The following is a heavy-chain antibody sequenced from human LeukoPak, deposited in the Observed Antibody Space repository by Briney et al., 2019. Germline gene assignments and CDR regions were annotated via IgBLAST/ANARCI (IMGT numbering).Heavy chain of an antibody. CDR3: ARDGYGDRFFDY. CDR1: GGSISSYY. J-gene: IGHJ4*02. Sequence: SETLSLTCTVSGGSISSYYWSWIRQPPGKGLEWIGYIYYSGSTNYNPSLKSRVTISVDTPKNQFSLKLSSVTAADTAVYYCARDGYGDRFFDYWGQGTLVTVSS. CDR2: IYYSGST. V-gene: IGHV4-59*13. D-gene: IGHD4-17*01.